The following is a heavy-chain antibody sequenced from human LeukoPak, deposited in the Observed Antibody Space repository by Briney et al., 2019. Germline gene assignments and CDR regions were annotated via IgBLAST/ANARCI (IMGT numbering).Heavy chain of an antibody. D-gene: IGHD3-22*01. V-gene: IGHV3-53*01. CDR3: ARDGFYYDSSGPFNY. CDR2: IYSGGST. J-gene: IGHJ4*02. CDR1: GFTVSSNY. Sequence: GGSLRLSCAASGFTVSSNYMSWVRQAPGKGLEWVSVIYSGGSTYYADSVKGRFTISRDNSKNTLYLQMNSLRAEDTAVYYCARDGFYYDSSGPFNYWGQGTLVTVSS.